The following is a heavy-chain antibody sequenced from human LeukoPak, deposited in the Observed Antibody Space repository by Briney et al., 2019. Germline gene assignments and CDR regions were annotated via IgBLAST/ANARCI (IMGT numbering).Heavy chain of an antibody. CDR3: ARSGRGTYYYFDL. D-gene: IGHD5-12*01. CDR1: GFTFTGYY. V-gene: IGHV1-2*02. J-gene: IGHJ4*02. CDR2: INPNTGGT. Sequence: ASVKVSCKASGFTFTGYYLHWVRQAPGQGLEWMGWINPNTGGTNYAQKFQGRVTMTRDTSISTAYMELRSLTSDDTAMYYCARSGRGTYYYFDLWGRGTLVTVSS.